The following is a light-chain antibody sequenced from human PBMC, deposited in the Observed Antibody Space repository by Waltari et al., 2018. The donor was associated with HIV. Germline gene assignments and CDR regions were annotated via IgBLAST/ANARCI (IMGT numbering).Light chain of an antibody. CDR3: QQYYSAPLN. J-gene: IGKJ4*01. V-gene: IGKV4-1*01. CDR1: RSVLSTSDSKNY. Sequence: DIVMTQSPDSLTVSLGARTTGNCRSSRSVLSTSDSKNYLAWYQKKPGQPPKLLLSWASTRESGVPDRFIGSGSGTDFTLTISSLQAEDVAVYYCQQYYSAPLNFGGGTKVEIK. CDR2: WAS.